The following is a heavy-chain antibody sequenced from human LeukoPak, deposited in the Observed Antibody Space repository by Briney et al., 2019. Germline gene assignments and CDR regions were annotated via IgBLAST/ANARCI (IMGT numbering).Heavy chain of an antibody. CDR1: GGSISTYY. CDR2: IYYSGST. V-gene: IGHV4-59*05. CDR3: ARPTSKLGSFDY. Sequence: PSETLSLTCTVSGGSISTYYWSWIRQPPGKGLEWIGSIYYSGSTYYNPSLKSRVTISVDTSKNQFSLKMRSVTAADTAVYYCARPTSKLGSFDYWGQGTLVTVSS. D-gene: IGHD2/OR15-2a*01. J-gene: IGHJ4*02.